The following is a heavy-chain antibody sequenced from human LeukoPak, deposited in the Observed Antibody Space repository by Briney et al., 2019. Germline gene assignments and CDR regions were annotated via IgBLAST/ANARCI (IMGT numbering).Heavy chain of an antibody. J-gene: IGHJ4*02. V-gene: IGHV3-23*01. CDR2: ISASSDST. CDR3: AKDLGIGGSGF. CDR1: GFTFRSYG. D-gene: IGHD3-10*01. Sequence: GGSLRLSCAASGFTFRSYGVSWFRQAPGKGLEWVSTISASSDSTYHADSVKGRFSVSRDNSRDTLYLQMNSLRADDTATYYCAKDLGIGGSGFWGQGTLVTVSS.